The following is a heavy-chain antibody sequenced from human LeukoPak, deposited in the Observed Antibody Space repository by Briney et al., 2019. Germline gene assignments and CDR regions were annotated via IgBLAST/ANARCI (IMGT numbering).Heavy chain of an antibody. Sequence: PSETLSLTCAVSGYSITRGYYWGWIRQPPGKGLEWVGSIYHSGSTYYNPSLKSRVTISVDIFKNHFSLKLSSVTAADTAVYYCARLGSSWPTPTLFDYWGHGTLVTVSS. CDR2: IYHSGST. J-gene: IGHJ4*01. CDR3: ARLGSSWPTPTLFDY. CDR1: GYSITRGYY. V-gene: IGHV4-38-2*01. D-gene: IGHD6-13*01.